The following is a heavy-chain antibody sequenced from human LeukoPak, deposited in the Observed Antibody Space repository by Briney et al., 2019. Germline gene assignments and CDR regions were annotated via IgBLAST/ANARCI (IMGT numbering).Heavy chain of an antibody. D-gene: IGHD3-9*01. CDR1: GGSISSHY. J-gene: IGHJ4*02. CDR3: ARDLRYFDEAYFEY. Sequence: PSETLSLTCTVSGGSISSHYWSWIRQPPGKGLEWIGYIYYSGSTNYNPSLKSRVTISVDTSKNQFSLKLSSVTAADTAVYYCARDLRYFDEAYFEYWGQGTLVTVSS. CDR2: IYYSGST. V-gene: IGHV4-59*11.